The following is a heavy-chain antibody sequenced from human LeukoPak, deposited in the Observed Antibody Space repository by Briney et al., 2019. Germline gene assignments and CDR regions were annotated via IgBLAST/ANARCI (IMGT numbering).Heavy chain of an antibody. V-gene: IGHV3-23*01. D-gene: IGHD6-6*01. CDR3: AKDSPTRPYNWFDP. J-gene: IGHJ5*02. Sequence: GGSLRLSCAASGFTFSNYAMSWVRQAPGKGLECVSSISGSGGGTNYADSVKGRFTISRDNSKNTLYLQMDSLRAEDTAVYYCAKDSPTRPYNWFDPWGQGTLVTVSS. CDR2: ISGSGGGT. CDR1: GFTFSNYA.